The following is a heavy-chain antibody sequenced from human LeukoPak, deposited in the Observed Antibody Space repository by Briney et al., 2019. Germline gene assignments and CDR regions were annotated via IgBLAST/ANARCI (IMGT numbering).Heavy chain of an antibody. Sequence: SVKVSCKASGGTFSSYAISWVRQAPGQGLEWMGGIIPIFGTANYAQKFQGRVTITTDESTSTAYMELSSLRSEDTAVYYCARDNSGYYSPLSWGQGTLVTVSS. CDR2: IIPIFGTA. J-gene: IGHJ4*02. CDR3: ARDNSGYYSPLS. CDR1: GGTFSSYA. V-gene: IGHV1-69*05. D-gene: IGHD3-22*01.